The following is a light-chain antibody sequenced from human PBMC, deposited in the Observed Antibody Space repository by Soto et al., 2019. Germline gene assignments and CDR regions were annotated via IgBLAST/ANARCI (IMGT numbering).Light chain of an antibody. J-gene: IGKJ1*01. CDR2: GAS. CDR3: QQYNNRPPKT. CDR1: QSVSSN. Sequence: EIVMTQSPATLSVSPGERATLSCRSSQSVSSNLAWYQQKPGQAPRLLIYGASTRATGIPARFSGSGSGTEFTLTISSLQSEDFAVYYCQQYNNRPPKTFGQGTTVDI. V-gene: IGKV3-15*01.